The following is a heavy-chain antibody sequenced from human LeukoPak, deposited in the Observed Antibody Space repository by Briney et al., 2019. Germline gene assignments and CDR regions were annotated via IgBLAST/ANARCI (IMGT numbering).Heavy chain of an antibody. CDR2: ISGSGAAT. D-gene: IGHD5-18*01. V-gene: IGHV3-23*01. Sequence: GGSLRLSCADSGFTFSSYAMSWVRQAPGKGLEWVSVISGSGAATYYTDSVKGRFTISRDNFKNTLYLQMNSLRVEDTAVYYCASRLTGKSYGYVYWGQGTLVTVSS. CDR1: GFTFSSYA. J-gene: IGHJ4*02. CDR3: ASRLTGKSYGYVY.